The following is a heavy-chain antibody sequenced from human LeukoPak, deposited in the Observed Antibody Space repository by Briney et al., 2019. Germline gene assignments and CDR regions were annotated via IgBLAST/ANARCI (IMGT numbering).Heavy chain of an antibody. CDR1: GFTFS. CDR3: ARAGSGWYFDY. Sequence: GGSLRLSCAASGFTFSINWVRQTPGKGLEWVSYISSSSSRIYYADSVKGRFTISRDKAKNSLYLQMNSLRDEDTAIYYCARAGSGWYFDYWGQGTLVTVSS. D-gene: IGHD6-19*01. J-gene: IGHJ4*02. CDR2: ISSSSSRI. V-gene: IGHV3-48*02.